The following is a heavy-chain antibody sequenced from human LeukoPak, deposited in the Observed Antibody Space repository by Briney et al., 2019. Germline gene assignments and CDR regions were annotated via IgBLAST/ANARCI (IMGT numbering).Heavy chain of an antibody. V-gene: IGHV3-74*01. CDR1: GFTFSSYW. CDR3: ARGASGSYYVDY. J-gene: IGHJ4*02. CDR2: VNTDESRT. D-gene: IGHD1-26*01. Sequence: GGSLRLSCAVSGFTFSSYWMHWVRQAPGKGLVWVSRVNTDESRTNHADSVKGRVTISGDNAKNTVYLQMNSLRAEDTAVYYCARGASGSYYVDYWGQGTLVTVSS.